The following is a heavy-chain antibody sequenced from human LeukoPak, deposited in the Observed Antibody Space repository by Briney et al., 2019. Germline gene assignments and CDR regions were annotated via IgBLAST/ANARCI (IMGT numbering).Heavy chain of an antibody. Sequence: GGSLRLSCVVSGLTFSRYAMSWVRQAPGKGLEWVAAITDNGGRTEYLDSVKGRFTISRDNHKNMLYLQMVSLRVEDTAVYYCVKDPPTIRGYYFDYWGQGTLVTVSS. CDR1: GLTFSRYA. V-gene: IGHV3-23*01. CDR2: ITDNGGRT. CDR3: VKDPPTIRGYYFDY. D-gene: IGHD3-3*01. J-gene: IGHJ4*02.